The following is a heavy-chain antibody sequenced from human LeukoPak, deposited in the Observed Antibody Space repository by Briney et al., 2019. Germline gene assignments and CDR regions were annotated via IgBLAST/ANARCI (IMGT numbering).Heavy chain of an antibody. Sequence: ASVKVSCKASGYTFTSYDINWVRQATGQGLEWMGWMNPNSGNTGYAQKFQGRVTMTRNTSISTAYVELSSLRSEDTAVYYCARGRYCSSTSCYNAFDYWGQGTLVTVSS. CDR1: GYTFTSYD. J-gene: IGHJ4*02. CDR2: MNPNSGNT. V-gene: IGHV1-8*01. CDR3: ARGRYCSSTSCYNAFDY. D-gene: IGHD2-2*02.